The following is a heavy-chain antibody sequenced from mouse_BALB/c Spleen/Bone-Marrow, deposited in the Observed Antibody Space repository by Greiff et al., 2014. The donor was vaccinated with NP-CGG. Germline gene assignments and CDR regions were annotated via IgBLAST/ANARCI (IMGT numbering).Heavy chain of an antibody. CDR1: GYAFSSYW. Sequence: VQLVESGAELVRPGSSVKISCKASGYAFSSYWMNWVKQRPGQGLEWIGQIYPGGGDTNYNGKFKGKATLTADESSSTAYMQLSSLTSEDSAVYFCARVRNWADYWGQGTTLTVSS. CDR3: ARVRNWADY. CDR2: IYPGGGDT. D-gene: IGHD4-1*01. J-gene: IGHJ2*01. V-gene: IGHV1-80*01.